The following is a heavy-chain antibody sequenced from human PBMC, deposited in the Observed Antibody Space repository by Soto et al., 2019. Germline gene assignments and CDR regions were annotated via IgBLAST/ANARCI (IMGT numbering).Heavy chain of an antibody. CDR3: AKDSSSKVYYYYYGMDV. J-gene: IGHJ6*02. V-gene: IGHV3-30*18. CDR1: GFTFSSYG. D-gene: IGHD6-6*01. CDR2: ISYDGSNK. Sequence: QVQLVESGGGVVQPGRSLRLSCAASGFTFSSYGMHWVRQAPGKGLEWVAVISYDGSNKYYADSVKGRFTISRDNSKNTLYLQMNSLRAEDTAVYYCAKDSSSKVYYYYYGMDVWGQGTTVTVSS.